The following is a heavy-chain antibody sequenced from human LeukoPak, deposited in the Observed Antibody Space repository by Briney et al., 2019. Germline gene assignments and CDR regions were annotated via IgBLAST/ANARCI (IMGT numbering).Heavy chain of an antibody. V-gene: IGHV3-43D*03. J-gene: IGHJ5*02. Sequence: QTGGSVTLSCAASRFTFDDYAMHWVRQAPGKGLEWVFLISWSAGSTYYVDSVEGRFTISRDNSKNSLYLQMNSLRAEDTALYYCTKNIRPRVIIPATTGSWGQGALVTASS. D-gene: IGHD2-2*01. CDR3: TKNIRPRVIIPATTGS. CDR2: ISWSAGST. CDR1: RFTFDDYA.